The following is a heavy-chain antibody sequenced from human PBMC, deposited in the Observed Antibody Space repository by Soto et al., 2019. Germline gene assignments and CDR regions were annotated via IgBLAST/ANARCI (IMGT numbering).Heavy chain of an antibody. Sequence: QVQLVQSGAEVRKPGSSVRVSCKASGGSFNRHTISWVRLAPGQGLEWMGGIIPIFGTANHAQKFQARVTIIADDSTDTVYMELSSLRSDATAIYYCARGWGYDSTDYYYAYWGQGTLVIVSS. J-gene: IGHJ4*02. CDR2: IIPIFGTA. D-gene: IGHD3-22*01. V-gene: IGHV1-69*19. CDR3: ARGWGYDSTDYYYAY. CDR1: GGSFNRHT.